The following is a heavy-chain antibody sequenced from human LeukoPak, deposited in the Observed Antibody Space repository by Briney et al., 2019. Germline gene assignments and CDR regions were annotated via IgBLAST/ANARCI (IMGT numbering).Heavy chain of an antibody. Sequence: AASVKVSCKASGYTFTSYDISWVRQATGQGLEWMGWMNPNSGNTGYAQKFQGRVTMTRNTSISTAYMELSSLRSEDTAVYYCARGRGELLWFGELYYWFDPWGQGTLVTVSS. CDR2: MNPNSGNT. D-gene: IGHD3-10*01. V-gene: IGHV1-8*01. CDR3: ARGRGELLWFGELYYWFDP. CDR1: GYTFTSYD. J-gene: IGHJ5*02.